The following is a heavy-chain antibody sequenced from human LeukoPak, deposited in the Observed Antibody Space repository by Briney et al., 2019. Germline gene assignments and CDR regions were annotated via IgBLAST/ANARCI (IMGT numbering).Heavy chain of an antibody. Sequence: PAGSLRLSCAVSGFIFSNHWMSWVRQAPGRGLEWVASIKQDGSEKSYVNSVEGRFTISRDNAKNSLYLQMNSLRPEDTAMYYCARAARWGQGTLVTVSS. CDR2: IKQDGSEK. CDR1: GFIFSNHW. V-gene: IGHV3-7*01. CDR3: ARAAR. J-gene: IGHJ4*02.